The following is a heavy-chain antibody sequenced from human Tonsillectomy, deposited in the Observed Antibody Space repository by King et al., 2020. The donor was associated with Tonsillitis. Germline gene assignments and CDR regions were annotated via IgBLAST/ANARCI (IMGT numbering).Heavy chain of an antibody. V-gene: IGHV3-15*01. CDR3: TAEMYYYGSGSYYTFDY. Sequence: VQLVEFGGGLVKPGGSLRLSCAASGFTFSNAWMSWVRQAPGKGLEWVGRIKSKTDGGTTDYAAPVKGRFTISRDDSKNTLYLQMNSLKTEDTAVYYCTAEMYYYGSGSYYTFDYWGQGTLVTVSS. D-gene: IGHD3-10*01. J-gene: IGHJ4*02. CDR1: GFTFSNAW. CDR2: IKSKTDGGTT.